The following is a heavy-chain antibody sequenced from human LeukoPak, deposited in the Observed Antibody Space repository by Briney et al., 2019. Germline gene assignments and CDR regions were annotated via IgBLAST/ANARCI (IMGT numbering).Heavy chain of an antibody. CDR1: GGTFSSYA. CDR3: ARASSSPYTAYYYYGMDV. D-gene: IGHD6-13*01. CDR2: IIPIFGTA. J-gene: IGHJ6*02. Sequence: SVKVSCKASGGTFSSYAISWVRQAPGQGLEWLGGIIPIFGTANYAQKFQGRVTITADESTSTAYMELSSLRSEDTAVYYCARASSSPYTAYYYYGMDVWGQGTTVTVSS. V-gene: IGHV1-69*01.